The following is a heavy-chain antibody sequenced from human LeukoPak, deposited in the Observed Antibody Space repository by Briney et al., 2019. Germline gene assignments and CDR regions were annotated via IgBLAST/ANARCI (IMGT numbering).Heavy chain of an antibody. J-gene: IGHJ4*02. D-gene: IGHD1-26*01. CDR2: ISSSGKS. V-gene: IGHV4-39*01. Sequence: SETLSLTCAVSGGSISTTDFDWAWIRQPPGQGLEWIATISSSGKSYYNLYLMSRVTISVETSKIQFSLYVTCVTAADTDLFYCARFKGGTGFDYWGRGILVLVS. CDR1: GGSISTTDFD. CDR3: ARFKGGTGFDY.